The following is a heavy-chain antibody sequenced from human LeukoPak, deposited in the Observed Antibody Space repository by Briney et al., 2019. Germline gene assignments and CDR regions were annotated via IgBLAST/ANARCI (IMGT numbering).Heavy chain of an antibody. CDR3: ARRSGRYYDC. CDR1: GYTFTNYA. D-gene: IGHD1-26*01. CDR2: INTGNDNT. J-gene: IGHJ4*02. Sequence: ASVKVSCKASGYTFTNYAIHWVRQAPGQRLEWMGWINTGNDNTKYSQEFQGRVTITRDTSASTAYMELSSLRSEDTTVYYCARRSGRYYDCWGQGTLVTVSS. V-gene: IGHV1-3*04.